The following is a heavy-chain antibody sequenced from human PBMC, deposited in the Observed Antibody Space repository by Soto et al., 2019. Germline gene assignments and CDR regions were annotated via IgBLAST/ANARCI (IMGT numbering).Heavy chain of an antibody. CDR2: IYYSGST. D-gene: IGHD6-13*01. CDR1: GGSISSYY. V-gene: IGHV4-59*01. CDR3: ARDGYSSSWYKSYGMDV. Sequence: PSETLSLTCTVSGGSISSYYWSWIRQPPGKGLEWTGYIYYSGSTNYNPSLKSRVTISVDTSKNQFSLKLSSVTAADTAVYYCARDGYSSSWYKSYGMDVWGQGTTVTVSS. J-gene: IGHJ6*02.